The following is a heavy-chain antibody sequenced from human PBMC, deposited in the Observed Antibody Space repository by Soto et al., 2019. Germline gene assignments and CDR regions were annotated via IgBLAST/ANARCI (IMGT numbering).Heavy chain of an antibody. J-gene: IGHJ5*02. CDR2: IYYSGST. D-gene: IGHD2-2*01. V-gene: IGHV4-30-4*01. CDR3: ARAVIVLVPAAEWGFFP. CDR1: GGSISSGDYY. Sequence: QVQLQESGPGLVKPSQTLSLTCTVSGGSISSGDYYWSWIRQPPGKGLEWIGYIYYSGSTYYNPSLKSRVTISVDTSKHPCARKMRSVTASDTAVYYWARAVIVLVPAAEWGFFPWGQGTLVTVSS.